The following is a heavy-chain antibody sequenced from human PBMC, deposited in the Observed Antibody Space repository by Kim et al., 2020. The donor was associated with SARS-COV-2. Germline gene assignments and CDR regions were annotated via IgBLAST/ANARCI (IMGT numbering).Heavy chain of an antibody. CDR2: ISASGTII. J-gene: IGHJ4*02. V-gene: IGHV3-11*01. D-gene: IGHD6-19*01. CDR1: EVRFRFGDYY. CDR3: VGGKLGVAGY. Sequence: GGSLRLSCVASEVRFRFGDYYMSWIRQAPGKGLQWVSYISASGTIIAYADSVKGRFTISRDDAKNSVYLQMNSLRAEDTAVYYCVGGKLGVAGYWAQGTLVTVSS.